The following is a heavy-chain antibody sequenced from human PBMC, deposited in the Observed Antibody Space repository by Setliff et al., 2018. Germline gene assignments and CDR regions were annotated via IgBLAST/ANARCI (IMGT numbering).Heavy chain of an antibody. V-gene: IGHV4-38-2*02. D-gene: IGHD2-21*02. CDR1: GYSISSGYI. Sequence: PSETLSLTCTVSGYSISSGYIWGWIRQPPGKGLEWVGNIGHTGSINYNPSLKSRLTISRDTSKNQVSLKLNSVTATDTAVYYCARDLGHGGDSDYWGQGSQVTVPQ. J-gene: IGHJ4*02. CDR2: IGHTGSI. CDR3: ARDLGHGGDSDY.